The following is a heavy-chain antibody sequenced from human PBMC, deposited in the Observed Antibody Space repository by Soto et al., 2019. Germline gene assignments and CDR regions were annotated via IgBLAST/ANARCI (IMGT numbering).Heavy chain of an antibody. D-gene: IGHD6-6*01. Sequence: ASVKVSCKASGGTFSSYAISWVRQAPGQGLEWMGGIIPIFGTANYAQKFQGRVTITADESTSTAYMELSSLRSEDTAVYYCARDRGHSSSPWSFDYWGQGTLVTVSS. CDR3: ARDRGHSSSPWSFDY. J-gene: IGHJ4*02. CDR1: GGTFSSYA. CDR2: IIPIFGTA. V-gene: IGHV1-69*13.